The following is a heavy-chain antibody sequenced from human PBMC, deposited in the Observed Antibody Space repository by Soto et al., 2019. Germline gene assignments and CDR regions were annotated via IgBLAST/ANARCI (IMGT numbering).Heavy chain of an antibody. V-gene: IGHV1-18*04. CDR3: ARDVNYYDSSGYPDY. J-gene: IGHJ4*02. CDR2: ISAYNGNT. D-gene: IGHD3-22*01. CDR1: GYTFTSYG. Sequence: ASVKVSCKASGYTFTSYGISWVRQAPGQGLEWMGWISAYNGNTNYAQKLQGRVTMATDTSTSTAYMELRRLRSDDTAVYYCARDVNYYDSSGYPDYWGQGTLVTVSS.